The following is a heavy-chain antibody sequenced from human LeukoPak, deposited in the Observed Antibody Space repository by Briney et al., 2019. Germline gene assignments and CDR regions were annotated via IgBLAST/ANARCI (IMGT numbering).Heavy chain of an antibody. Sequence: ASVKVSCKAYGYTFINYYMHWVRQAPGQGLEWMGIINPSGGSTSYAQKFQGRVTMTRDTSTSTVYMELSSLRSEDTAVYYCATDYGDYDLGMDVWGQGTTVTVSS. V-gene: IGHV1-46*01. J-gene: IGHJ6*02. CDR3: ATDYGDYDLGMDV. CDR1: GYTFINYY. D-gene: IGHD4-17*01. CDR2: INPSGGST.